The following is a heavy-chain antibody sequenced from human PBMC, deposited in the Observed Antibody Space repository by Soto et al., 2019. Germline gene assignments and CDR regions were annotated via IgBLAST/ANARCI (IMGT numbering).Heavy chain of an antibody. Sequence: QVQVVESGGGVVQPGRSLRLSCAASGFTFSSYGIHWVRQAPAKGLEWVAIISYDGSSKYYADSVKGRFTVSRDNSKSTAYLPMKRLRPEDTAVYYCVTGWNGDDPHYWGQGTLVTVSS. D-gene: IGHD4-17*01. CDR3: VTGWNGDDPHY. J-gene: IGHJ4*02. CDR1: GFTFSSYG. V-gene: IGHV3-30*03. CDR2: ISYDGSSK.